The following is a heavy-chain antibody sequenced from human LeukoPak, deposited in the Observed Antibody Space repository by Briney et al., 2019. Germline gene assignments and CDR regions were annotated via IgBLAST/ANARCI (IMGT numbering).Heavy chain of an antibody. D-gene: IGHD3-10*01. CDR2: IYYSGST. CDR1: GGSISSGDYY. V-gene: IGHV4-61*08. Sequence: SQTLSLTCTVSGGSISSGDYYWSWIRQPPGKGLEWIGYIYYSGSTNYNPSLKSRVTISVDTSKNQFSLKLSSVTAADTTVYYCASLRDTMDRGVFDYWGQGTLVTVSS. J-gene: IGHJ4*02. CDR3: ASLRDTMDRGVFDY.